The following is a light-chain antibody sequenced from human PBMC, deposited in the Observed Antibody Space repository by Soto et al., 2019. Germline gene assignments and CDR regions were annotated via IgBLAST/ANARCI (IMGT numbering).Light chain of an antibody. Sequence: NFMLTQPHSVSESPGKRVTISCTRSSGSIASNYVQWYQERPGSAPTTVIYEDNQRPSGVPDRFSGSIDSSSNSASLTISGLKTEDEADYYCQSYDSSNLVFGGGTKLTVL. CDR2: EDN. CDR1: SGSIASNY. J-gene: IGLJ2*01. CDR3: QSYDSSNLV. V-gene: IGLV6-57*04.